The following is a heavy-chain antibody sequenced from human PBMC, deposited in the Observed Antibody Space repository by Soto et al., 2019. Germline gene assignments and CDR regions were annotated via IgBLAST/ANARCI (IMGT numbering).Heavy chain of an antibody. CDR3: AIWLKEAGIGGNYYYGMDV. CDR2: INPNSGGT. V-gene: IGHV1-2*02. D-gene: IGHD6-19*01. Sequence: GASVKVSCKASGYTFTGYYMHWVRQAPGQGLEWMGWINPNSGGTNYAQKFQGRVTMTRNTSISTAYMELNSLRSEDTAVYYCAIWLKEAGIGGNYYYGMDVWGQGTTVTVSS. CDR1: GYTFTGYY. J-gene: IGHJ6*02.